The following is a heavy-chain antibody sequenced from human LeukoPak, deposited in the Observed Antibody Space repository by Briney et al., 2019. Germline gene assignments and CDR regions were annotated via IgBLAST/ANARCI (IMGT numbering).Heavy chain of an antibody. J-gene: IGHJ4*02. Sequence: ASVKVSCKASGYTFTSYGISWVRQAPGQGLEWMGWINPNSGGTNYAQKFQGRVTMTRDTSISTAYMELSRLRSDDTAVYYCATDSYGYRGRLTYWGQGTLVTVSS. CDR1: GYTFTSYG. CDR3: ATDSYGYRGRLTY. V-gene: IGHV1-2*02. D-gene: IGHD5-18*01. CDR2: INPNSGGT.